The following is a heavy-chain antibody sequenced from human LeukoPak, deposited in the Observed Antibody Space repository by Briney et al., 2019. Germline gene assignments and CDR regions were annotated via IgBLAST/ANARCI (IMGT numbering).Heavy chain of an antibody. J-gene: IGHJ3*02. CDR2: VLGSGVPT. V-gene: IGHV3-23*01. D-gene: IGHD2-21*02. CDR1: GIIFSKYG. CDR3: AKDPNGDCIGTFDI. Sequence: GGSLRLSCAASGIIFSKYGMSWVRQAPGKGLEWVATVLGSGVPTYYADSVKGRFTISRDNSKNTLYLQMSSLRAEDTAMYYCAKDPNGDCIGTFDIWGQGTMVIVS.